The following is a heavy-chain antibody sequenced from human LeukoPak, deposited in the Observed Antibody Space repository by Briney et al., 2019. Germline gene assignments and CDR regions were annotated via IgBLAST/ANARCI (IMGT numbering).Heavy chain of an antibody. CDR2: ISWNSGSI. CDR1: GFTFDDYA. V-gene: IGHV3-9*01. D-gene: IGHD5-12*01. CDR3: AKGIGATILLTYSGLDY. Sequence: GGSLRLSCAASGFTFDDYAMHWVRQAPGKGLEWVSGISWNSGSIGYADSVKGRFTISRDNAKNSLYLQMNSLRAEDTALYYCAKGIGATILLTYSGLDYWGQGTLVTVSS. J-gene: IGHJ4*02.